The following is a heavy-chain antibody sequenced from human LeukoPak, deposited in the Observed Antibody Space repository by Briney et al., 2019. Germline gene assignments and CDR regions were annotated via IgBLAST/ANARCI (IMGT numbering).Heavy chain of an antibody. CDR2: IYSGGST. Sequence: GGSLRLSCAASGFTVSSNYMSWVRQAPGKGLEWVSVIYSGGSTYYADSVKGRFTISRDNSKNTLYLQMNSLRAEDTAVYYCARGSPGTYYNILTGYSAGDFDYWGQGTLVTVSS. D-gene: IGHD3-9*01. J-gene: IGHJ4*02. CDR3: ARGSPGTYYNILTGYSAGDFDY. CDR1: GFTVSSNY. V-gene: IGHV3-66*01.